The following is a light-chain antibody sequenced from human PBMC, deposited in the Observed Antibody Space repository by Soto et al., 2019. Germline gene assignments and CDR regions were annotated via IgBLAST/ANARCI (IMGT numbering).Light chain of an antibody. CDR1: QSVSSR. CDR2: GAS. V-gene: IGKV3-15*01. CDR3: QQYNSWPLT. Sequence: EIVMTQSPATLSVSPGERVTLSCRASQSVSSRLAWYQQKPGQSPRLLIYGASTRATGIPARFSGSGSGTEFTLTISSLQSEDFAVYYCQQYNSWPLTFGGGTKVDIK. J-gene: IGKJ4*01.